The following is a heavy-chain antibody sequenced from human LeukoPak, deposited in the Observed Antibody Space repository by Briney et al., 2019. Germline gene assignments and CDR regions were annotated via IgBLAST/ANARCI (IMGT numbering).Heavy chain of an antibody. Sequence: AGGSLRLSCAASGFAFDDYGMSWVRQVPGKGLEWVSSINGNGGSTAYADSVKGRFTISRDNAKNSLFLQMNSLRAEDTAFYYCARHDFWSGFKGGDYWGQGTLVTVSS. CDR3: ARHDFWSGFKGGDY. V-gene: IGHV3-20*04. D-gene: IGHD3-3*01. CDR1: GFAFDDYG. CDR2: INGNGGST. J-gene: IGHJ4*02.